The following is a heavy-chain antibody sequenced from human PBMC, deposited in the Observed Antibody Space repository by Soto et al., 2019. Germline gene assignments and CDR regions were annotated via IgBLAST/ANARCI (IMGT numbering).Heavy chain of an antibody. CDR3: AKGSGDSYYYFDF. CDR1: GFIFGSYA. CDR2: ISASGRST. Sequence: GGSLRLSCAASGFIFGSYAITWVRQVPGKGLEWVSDISASGRSTNYADSVKGRFTISRDNSKNTLYPQMNSLRVEDTAVYFCAKGSGDSYYYFDFWGQGTLVTVSS. J-gene: IGHJ4*02. D-gene: IGHD2-21*01. V-gene: IGHV3-23*01.